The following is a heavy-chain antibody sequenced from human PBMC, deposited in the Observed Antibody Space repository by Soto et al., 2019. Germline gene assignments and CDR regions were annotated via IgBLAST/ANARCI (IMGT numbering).Heavy chain of an antibody. V-gene: IGHV3-21*01. CDR2: ISSSSSYI. CDR3: ARGIAARTPPDN. J-gene: IGHJ4*02. Sequence: GGSLRLSCAASGFSFSVYTMNWVRQAPGKGLEWVSSISSSSSYIYYADSLKGRFTISRDNAKNSVYLQMNSLRAEDTAVYYCARGIAARTPPDNWGQGPLVTVSS. D-gene: IGHD6-6*01. CDR1: GFSFSVYT.